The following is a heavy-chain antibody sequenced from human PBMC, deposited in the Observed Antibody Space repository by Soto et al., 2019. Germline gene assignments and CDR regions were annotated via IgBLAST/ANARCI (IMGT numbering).Heavy chain of an antibody. J-gene: IGHJ6*02. Sequence: QVQLVQSGAEVKTPGSSVKVSCKTSGGTFSSYSINWVRQAPGQGLEWMGRVSPMFGTTDYAQRFQGRVTFTADESTSTASMEVTNLTFEDTAVYYCARAVVLSFTRFYDMDVWGQGTTVTVSS. CDR2: VSPMFGTT. D-gene: IGHD2-2*01. CDR3: ARAVVLSFTRFYDMDV. CDR1: GGTFSSYS. V-gene: IGHV1-69*18.